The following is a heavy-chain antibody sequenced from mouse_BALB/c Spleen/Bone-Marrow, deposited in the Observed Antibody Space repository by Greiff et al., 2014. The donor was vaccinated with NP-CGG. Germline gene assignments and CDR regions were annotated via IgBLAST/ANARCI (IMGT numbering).Heavy chain of an antibody. V-gene: IGHV5-17*02. J-gene: IGHJ4*01. Sequence: EVNLVESGGGLVQPGGSRKLSCAASGFTFSSFGMHWVRQAPEKGLEWVAYISSGSSTIYYADTVKGRFTISRDNPKNTLFLQMTSLRSEDTAMYYCARDDYDYAMDYWGQGTSVTVSS. CDR1: GFTFSSFG. CDR2: ISSGSSTI. CDR3: ARDDYDYAMDY. D-gene: IGHD2-4*01.